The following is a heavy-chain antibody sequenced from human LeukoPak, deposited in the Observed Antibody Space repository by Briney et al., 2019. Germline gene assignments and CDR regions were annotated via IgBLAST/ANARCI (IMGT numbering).Heavy chain of an antibody. CDR3: ARARGYSYGYSDY. CDR2: ISSSSSII. J-gene: IGHJ4*02. D-gene: IGHD5-18*01. V-gene: IGHV3-48*01. Sequence: GGSLRLSCAGSGFTFSSYSMNWVRQAPGKGPEWVSYISSSSSIIDYADSVKGRFTISRDNAKNSLYLQMNSLRAEDTAVYYCARARGYSYGYSDYWGQGTLVTVSS. CDR1: GFTFSSYS.